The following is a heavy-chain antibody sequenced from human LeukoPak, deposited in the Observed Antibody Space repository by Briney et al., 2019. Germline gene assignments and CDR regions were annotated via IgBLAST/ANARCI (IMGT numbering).Heavy chain of an antibody. Sequence: TGGSLRLSCAASGFTFSDYYMSWIRQAPGKGLEWVSYISSSGSTIYYADSVKGRFTISRDNAKNSLYLQVNSLRAEDTAVYYCARADYSSGYYALEYWGQGTLVTVSS. J-gene: IGHJ4*02. CDR3: ARADYSSGYYALEY. V-gene: IGHV3-11*04. D-gene: IGHD3-22*01. CDR2: ISSSGSTI. CDR1: GFTFSDYY.